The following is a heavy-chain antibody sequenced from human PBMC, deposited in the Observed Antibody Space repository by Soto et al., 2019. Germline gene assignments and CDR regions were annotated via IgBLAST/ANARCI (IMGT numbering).Heavy chain of an antibody. V-gene: IGHV4-59*01. CDR2: IYYSGST. D-gene: IGHD4-17*01. CDR3: ARDHGDYAYYGMDV. CDR1: GGSISSYY. J-gene: IGHJ6*02. Sequence: PSETLSLTCTVSGGSISSYYWSWIRQPPGKGLEWIGYIYYSGSTNYNPSLKSRVTISVDTSKNQFSLKLSSVTAADTAVYYCARDHGDYAYYGMDVWGQGTTVTVSS.